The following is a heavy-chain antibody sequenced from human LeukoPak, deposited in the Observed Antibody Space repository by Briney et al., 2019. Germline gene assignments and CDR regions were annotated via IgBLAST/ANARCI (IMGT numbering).Heavy chain of an antibody. V-gene: IGHV4-30-2*01. CDR2: IYHSGST. Sequence: PSQTLSLTCAVSGGSISSGGYSWSWIRQPPGKGLEWIGYIYHSGSTYYNPSLKSRVTISVDRSKNQFSLKLSSVTAADTAVYYCARDMDGDYVFGPWGQGTLVTVSS. J-gene: IGHJ5*02. CDR3: ARDMDGDYVFGP. D-gene: IGHD4-17*01. CDR1: GGSISSGGYS.